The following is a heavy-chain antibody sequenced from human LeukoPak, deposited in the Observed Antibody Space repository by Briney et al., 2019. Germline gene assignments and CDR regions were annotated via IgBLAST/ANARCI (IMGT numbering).Heavy chain of an antibody. V-gene: IGHV1-2*02. CDR2: MNPNSGGT. J-gene: IGHJ4*02. CDR1: GYTFTGYY. CDR3: ATPRSPMSGCDLSFDY. Sequence: GASVTVSCKASGYTFTGYYMHWVRQAPGQGLEWMGWMNPNSGGTNYAQKLQGRVTITRGTSISTAYMELNRLRSDDTAVYACATPRSPMSGCDLSFDYWGQGTLVIVSS. D-gene: IGHD6-19*01.